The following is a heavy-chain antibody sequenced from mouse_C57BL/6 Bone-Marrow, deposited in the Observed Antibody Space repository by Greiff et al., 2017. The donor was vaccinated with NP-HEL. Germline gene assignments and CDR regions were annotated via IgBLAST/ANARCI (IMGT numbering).Heavy chain of an antibody. CDR2: ISDGGSYT. CDR1: GFTFSSYA. Sequence: EVQLVESGGGLVKPGGSLKLSCAASGFTFSSYAMSWVRQTPEKRLEWVATISDGGSYTYYPDNVKGRFTISRDNAKNNLYLQMSHLKSEDTAMYYCARAYYGSTSGFAYWGQGTLVTVSA. CDR3: ARAYYGSTSGFAY. D-gene: IGHD1-1*01. V-gene: IGHV5-4*01. J-gene: IGHJ3*01.